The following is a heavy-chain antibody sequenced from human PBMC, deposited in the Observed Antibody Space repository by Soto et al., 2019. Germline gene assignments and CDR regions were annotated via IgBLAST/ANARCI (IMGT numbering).Heavy chain of an antibody. J-gene: IGHJ6*02. CDR2: STGAGGGT. D-gene: IGHD6-25*01. CDR1: GFPFSSYA. V-gene: IGHV3-23*01. CDR3: AKGHSDYQGDYNYYGMDV. Sequence: PVGSLRLSCAASGFPFSSYAISWVRQAPGRGLEWVAASTGAGGGTYNLEAVKGRFTVSRDNSKKTVYLQLDGLRAEDTAVYYCAKGHSDYQGDYNYYGMDVWGQGTTVTVSS.